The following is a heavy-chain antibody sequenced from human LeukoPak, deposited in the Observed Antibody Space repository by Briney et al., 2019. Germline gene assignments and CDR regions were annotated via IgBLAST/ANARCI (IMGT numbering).Heavy chain of an antibody. Sequence: PLETLSLTCTVSGGSISGYYWSWIRQPPGKGLEWIGYLSDSGTTNYNPSLKSRVTISVDTSKNQFSLKVSSVTAADTAVYYCARHCGGDCYSGDYWGQGTLVTVSS. CDR1: GGSISGYY. CDR3: ARHCGGDCYSGDY. V-gene: IGHV4-59*08. CDR2: LSDSGTT. D-gene: IGHD2-21*02. J-gene: IGHJ4*02.